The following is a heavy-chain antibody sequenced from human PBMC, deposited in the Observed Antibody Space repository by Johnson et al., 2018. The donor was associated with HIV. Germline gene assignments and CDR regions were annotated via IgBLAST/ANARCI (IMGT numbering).Heavy chain of an antibody. V-gene: IGHV3-11*04. CDR2: ISSSGSTI. CDR1: GFTFSDYY. CDR3: ARDQSEVDAFDI. Sequence: QMLLVESGGGVVQPGRSLRLSCAASGFTFSDYYMSWIRHAPGKGLEWVSYISSSGSTIYYADSVKGRFTISRDNAKNSLYLQMNSLRAEDTAVYYCARDQSEVDAFDIWGQGTMVTVSS. J-gene: IGHJ3*02.